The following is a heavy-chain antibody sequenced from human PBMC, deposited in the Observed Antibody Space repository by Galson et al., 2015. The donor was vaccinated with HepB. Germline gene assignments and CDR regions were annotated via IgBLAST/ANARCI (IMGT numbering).Heavy chain of an antibody. CDR3: ARDGGKKMATTH. D-gene: IGHD5-24*01. V-gene: IGHV3-66*01. CDR1: GFTVSSNY. CDR2: IYSGGST. J-gene: IGHJ4*02. Sequence: SLRLSCAASGFTVSSNYMSWVRQAPGKGLEWVSVIYSGGSTYYADSVKGGFTISRDNSKNTLYLKMNSLRAEDTAVYYCARDGGKKMATTHWGQGTLVTVSS.